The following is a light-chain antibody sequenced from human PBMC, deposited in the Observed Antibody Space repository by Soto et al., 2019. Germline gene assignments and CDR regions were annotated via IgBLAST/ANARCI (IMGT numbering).Light chain of an antibody. CDR3: MQALHTPWT. CDR1: QSLLHSNGYNY. CDR2: LGS. V-gene: IGKV2-28*01. Sequence: DIVMTQSPLSLPVTPGEPASISCRSSQSLLHSNGYNYLDCYLQKPGQSPQLLIYLGSNRASGIPDRFSGSGSGTDFTLKISTVEAEDVGVYYCMQALHTPWTFGQGTKVEIK. J-gene: IGKJ1*01.